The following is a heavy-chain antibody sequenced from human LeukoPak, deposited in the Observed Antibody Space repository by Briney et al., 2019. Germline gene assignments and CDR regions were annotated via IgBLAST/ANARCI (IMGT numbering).Heavy chain of an antibody. J-gene: IGHJ4*02. Sequence: SETLSLTYAVYGGSFSGYYWSWIRQPPGKGLEWIGEINHSGSTNYNPSLKSRVAMSVDTSKNQFSLKLSSVTAADTAVYYCARDFDFYTAMVEVWGQGTLVTVSS. D-gene: IGHD5-18*01. CDR2: INHSGST. V-gene: IGHV4-34*01. CDR1: GGSFSGYY. CDR3: ARDFDFYTAMVEV.